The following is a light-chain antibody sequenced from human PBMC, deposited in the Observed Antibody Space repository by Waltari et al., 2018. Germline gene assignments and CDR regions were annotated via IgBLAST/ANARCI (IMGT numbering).Light chain of an antibody. CDR1: TLPKQF. V-gene: IGLV3-25*03. CDR3: QSADSSGTSGV. J-gene: IGLJ3*02. Sequence: SYELTQPPSVSVSPGQTARITCSGHTLPKQFAYWYQQKPGQAPGLVIYRDSERPPGIPERFSGSTSGTTVTLTITGVQAEDEADYYCQSADSSGTSGVFGGGTKVTVL. CDR2: RDS.